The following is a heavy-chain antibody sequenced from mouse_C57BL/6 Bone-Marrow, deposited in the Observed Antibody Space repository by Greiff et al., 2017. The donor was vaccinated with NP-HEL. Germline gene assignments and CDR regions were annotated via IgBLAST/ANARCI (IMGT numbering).Heavy chain of an antibody. J-gene: IGHJ1*03. D-gene: IGHD1-1*01. V-gene: IGHV1-9*01. CDR1: GYTFTGYW. CDR3: ARWFDYYGSSYVGYWYFDV. Sequence: QVQLQQSGAELMKPGASVKLSCKATGYTFTGYWIEWVKQRPGHGLEWIGEILPGSGSTNYNEKFKGKATFPADTSSNTAYMQHSSLTTADSAIYYCARWFDYYGSSYVGYWYFDVWGTGTTVTVSS. CDR2: ILPGSGST.